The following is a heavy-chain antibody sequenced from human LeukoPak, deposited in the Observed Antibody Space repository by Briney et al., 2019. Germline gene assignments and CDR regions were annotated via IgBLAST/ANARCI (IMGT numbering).Heavy chain of an antibody. V-gene: IGHV4-31*03. CDR3: ARRGGSGYCSGGSCIDY. CDR1: GGSISSGGYY. J-gene: IGHJ4*02. CDR2: IYYSGST. D-gene: IGHD2-15*01. Sequence: SQTLSLTCTVSGGSISSGGYYWSWIRQHPGKGLAWIGYIYYSGSTNYNPSLKSRVTISVDTSKNQFSLKLSSVTAADTAVYYCARRGGSGYCSGGSCIDYWGQGTLVTVSS.